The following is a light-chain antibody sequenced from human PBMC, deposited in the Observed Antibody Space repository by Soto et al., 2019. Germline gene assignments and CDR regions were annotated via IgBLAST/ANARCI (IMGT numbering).Light chain of an antibody. J-gene: IGLJ1*01. Sequence: QSVLTQPRSVSGSPGQSVTISCTGTSSDVGGYNYVSWYQQHPGKAPKLMIYDVSKRPSGVPDRFSGSKSGNTASLTISGLQAEDEAYYYCCSYAGSYVFGTGTKVTVL. CDR1: SSDVGGYNY. CDR3: CSYAGSYV. CDR2: DVS. V-gene: IGLV2-11*01.